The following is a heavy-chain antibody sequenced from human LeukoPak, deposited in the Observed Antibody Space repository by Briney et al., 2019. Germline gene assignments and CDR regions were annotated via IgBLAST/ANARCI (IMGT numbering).Heavy chain of an antibody. CDR1: GGSISGTNW. CDR3: SRESGPFCPFGY. Sequence: SGTLSLTCGVSGGSISGTNWWSWVRQPPGQGLEWIGEISLAGQTNYNPSLNGRVTMSLDKSSNQLSLHLTSVAAADTATYFCSRESGPFCPFGYWGQGTLVIVSS. D-gene: IGHD1-26*01. V-gene: IGHV4-4*02. CDR2: ISLAGQT. J-gene: IGHJ4*02.